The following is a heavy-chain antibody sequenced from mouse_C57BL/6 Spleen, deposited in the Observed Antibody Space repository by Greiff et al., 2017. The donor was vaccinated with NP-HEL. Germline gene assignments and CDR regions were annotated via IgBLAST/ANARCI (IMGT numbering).Heavy chain of an antibody. V-gene: IGHV14-4*01. CDR2: IDPENGDT. D-gene: IGHD6-2*01. Sequence: EVQLQQSGAELVRPGASVKLSCTASGFNIKDDYMHWVKQRPEQGLEWIGWIDPENGDTEYASKFQGKATITADTSSNTAYLQLSSLTYEDTAVYYCTTLSGVAYWGQGTLVTVSA. J-gene: IGHJ3*01. CDR3: TTLSGVAY. CDR1: GFNIKDDY.